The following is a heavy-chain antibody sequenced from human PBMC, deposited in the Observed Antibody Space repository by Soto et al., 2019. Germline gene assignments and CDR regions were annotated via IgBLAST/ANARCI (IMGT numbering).Heavy chain of an antibody. CDR3: ARDLAVGLVDY. CDR2: ISAHNGNT. J-gene: IGHJ4*02. V-gene: IGHV1-18*01. D-gene: IGHD6-19*01. Sequence: QVQLVQSGAEVKKPGASVKVSFKASDYTFTRYGFSWVRQAPGQGLEWMGWISAHNGNTKYAQKLQGRVTMTTDTSTSTAYMELRSLRSDDTAVYYCARDLAVGLVDYWGQGTLVTVSS. CDR1: DYTFTRYG.